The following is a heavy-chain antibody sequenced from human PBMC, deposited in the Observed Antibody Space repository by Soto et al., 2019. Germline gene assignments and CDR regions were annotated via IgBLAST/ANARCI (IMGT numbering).Heavy chain of an antibody. CDR1: GFTFSSYW. CDR3: ARDLGRLGDYYGMDV. J-gene: IGHJ6*02. Sequence: PGGSLRISCAASGFTFSSYWMSWVRQAPGKGLEWVANIKQDGSEKYYVDSVEGRFTIPRDNAKNSLYLQMNSLRAEDTAVYYCARDLGRLGDYYGMDVWGQGTTVTVSS. V-gene: IGHV3-7*03. D-gene: IGHD3-16*01. CDR2: IKQDGSEK.